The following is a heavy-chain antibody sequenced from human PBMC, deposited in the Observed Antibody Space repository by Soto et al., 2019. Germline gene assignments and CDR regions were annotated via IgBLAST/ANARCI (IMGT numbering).Heavy chain of an antibody. CDR3: ARGGHVVVVPAALDY. CDR2: ISAYNGNT. J-gene: IGHJ4*02. CDR1: GYTFTSYG. V-gene: IGHV1-18*01. Sequence: GASVKVSCKASGYTFTSYGISWVRQAPGQGLEWMGWISAYNGNTKYAQKLQGRVTMTTDTSTSTLYMELTSLTSDDTAIYYCARGGHVVVVPAALDYRAQGTLVTVS. D-gene: IGHD2-21*01.